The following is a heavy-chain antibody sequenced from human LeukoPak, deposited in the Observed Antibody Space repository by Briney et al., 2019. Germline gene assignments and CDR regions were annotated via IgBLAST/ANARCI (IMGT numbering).Heavy chain of an antibody. CDR3: ARVGYGDLGDSGAFDY. Sequence: GASVKVSCKASGYTFTSYDINWVRQATGQGLEWMGWMNPNSGNTGYAQKFQGRVTMTRNTSISTAYMELSSLRSEDTAVYYCARVGYGDLGDSGAFDYWGQGTLVTVSS. V-gene: IGHV1-8*01. J-gene: IGHJ4*02. CDR1: GYTFTSYD. D-gene: IGHD4-17*01. CDR2: MNPNSGNT.